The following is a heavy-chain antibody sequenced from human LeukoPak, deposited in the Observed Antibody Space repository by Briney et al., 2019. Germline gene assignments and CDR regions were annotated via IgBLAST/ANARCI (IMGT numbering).Heavy chain of an antibody. J-gene: IGHJ6*04. CDR1: GYTFASYA. Sequence: ASVKVSCEASGYTFASYAMHLVRQAPGQRLVWMGWINAGNGNTKCSEKFQGRVTITRDTSASTAYMELSSLRSEDTAVYFCATYYGSGSYHSDFYYYGMDVWGKGATVTVSS. CDR2: INAGNGNT. D-gene: IGHD3-10*01. CDR3: ATYYGSGSYHSDFYYYGMDV. V-gene: IGHV1-3*01.